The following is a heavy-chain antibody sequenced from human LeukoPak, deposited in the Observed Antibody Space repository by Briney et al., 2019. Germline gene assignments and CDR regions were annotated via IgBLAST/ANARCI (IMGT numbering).Heavy chain of an antibody. Sequence: PSETLSLTCTVSGGSVSSGSYYWSWIRQPPGKGLEWIGYIYYSGSTNYNPSLKSRVTISVDTSKNQFSLKLSSVTAADTAVYYCASQGEGYFDHWGQGTLVTVSS. CDR2: IYYSGST. CDR3: ASQGEGYFDH. J-gene: IGHJ4*02. V-gene: IGHV4-61*01. CDR1: GGSVSSGSYY.